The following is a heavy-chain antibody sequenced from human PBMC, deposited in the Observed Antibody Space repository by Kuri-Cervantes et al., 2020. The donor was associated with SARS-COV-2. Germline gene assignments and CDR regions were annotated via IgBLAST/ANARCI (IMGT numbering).Heavy chain of an antibody. CDR2: IYWDDNK. CDR3: AHTSSLVIQYYFDY. J-gene: IGHJ4*02. Sequence: SGPTLVKPTQTLTLTCTFSGFSLSTSGVGVGWIRQPPGKALEWLALIYWDDNKRYSPSLKSRLTITKDTSKNQVVLTMTNMDPVDTATYYCAHTSSLVIQYYFDYWGQGTLVTVSS. V-gene: IGHV2-5*02. CDR1: GFSLSTSGVG. D-gene: IGHD3-22*01.